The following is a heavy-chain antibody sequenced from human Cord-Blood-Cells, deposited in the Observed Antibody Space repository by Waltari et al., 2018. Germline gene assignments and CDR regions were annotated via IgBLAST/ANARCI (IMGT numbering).Heavy chain of an antibody. CDR3: ARGEGYSGYDDAFDI. D-gene: IGHD5-12*01. CDR1: GYTFTSYD. Sequence: QVQLVQSGAEVEKPGASVKASCKASGYTFTSYDIYWVRQATGQGLEWMGWMNPKSGNTGYAQKFQGRVTITRNTSISTAYMELSSLRSEDTAVYYCARGEGYSGYDDAFDIWGQGTMVTVSS. V-gene: IGHV1-8*03. CDR2: MNPKSGNT. J-gene: IGHJ3*02.